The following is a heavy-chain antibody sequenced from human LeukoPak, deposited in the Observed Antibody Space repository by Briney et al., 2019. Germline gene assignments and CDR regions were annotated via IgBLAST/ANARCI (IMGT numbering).Heavy chain of an antibody. Sequence: GASVKVSCKASGYTFTSYDINWVRQATAQGLEWMGWMNPNSGNTGYAQKFQGRFTITRNTYISTAYMELSSLRSEDTAVYYCARGRAAAGSKGYYFDYWGQGTLVTVSS. CDR3: ARGRAAAGSKGYYFDY. CDR2: MNPNSGNT. CDR1: GYTFTSYD. V-gene: IGHV1-8*03. D-gene: IGHD6-13*01. J-gene: IGHJ4*02.